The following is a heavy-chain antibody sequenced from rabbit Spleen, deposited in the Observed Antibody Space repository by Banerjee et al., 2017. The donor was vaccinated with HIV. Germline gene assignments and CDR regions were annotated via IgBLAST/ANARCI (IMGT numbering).Heavy chain of an antibody. V-gene: IGHV1S45*01. CDR2: INASTGKP. CDR1: GIDFSRYYD. J-gene: IGHJ4*01. CDR3: ARDLVGVIGWNFDL. Sequence: QEQLVESGGGLVKPGGTLTLTCKASGIDFSRYYDMCWVRQAPGKGLEWIGCINASTGKPVYATWASGRFTISRTSSTTVTLRMTSLTAADRATYFCARDLVGVIGWNFDLWGPGTLVTVS. D-gene: IGHD1-1*01.